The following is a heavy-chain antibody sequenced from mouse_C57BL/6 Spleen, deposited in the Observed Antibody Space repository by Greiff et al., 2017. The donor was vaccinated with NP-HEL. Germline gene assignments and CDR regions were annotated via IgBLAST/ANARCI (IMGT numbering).Heavy chain of an antibody. D-gene: IGHD4-1*01. J-gene: IGHJ4*01. Sequence: EVKLVESEGGLVQPGSSMKLSCTASGFTFSDYYMAWVRPVPEKGLEWVANINYDGSSTYYLDSLKSRFIISRDNAKNILYLQMSSLKSEDTATDYCARDSGTHYAMDYWGQGTAVTVAS. CDR2: INYDGSST. CDR1: GFTFSDYY. V-gene: IGHV5-16*01. CDR3: ARDSGTHYAMDY.